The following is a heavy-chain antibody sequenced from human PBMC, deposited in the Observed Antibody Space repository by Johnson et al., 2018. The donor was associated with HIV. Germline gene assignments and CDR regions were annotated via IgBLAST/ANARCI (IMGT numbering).Heavy chain of an antibody. CDR3: AKGRARTAARQPRGDAFDI. J-gene: IGHJ3*02. CDR1: GFTFSSYG. CDR2: IRYDGSNK. V-gene: IGHV3-30*02. Sequence: QVQLLESGGGVVQPGGSLRLSCAASGFTFSSYGMHWVRQAPGKGLEWVAFIRYDGSNKYYADSVKGRFTISRDNSKNTLYLQMNSLRAEDTAVYYCAKGRARTAARQPRGDAFDIWGQGTMVTVSS. D-gene: IGHD6-6*01.